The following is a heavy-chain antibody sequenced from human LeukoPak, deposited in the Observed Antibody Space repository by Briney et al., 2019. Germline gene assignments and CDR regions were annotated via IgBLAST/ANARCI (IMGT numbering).Heavy chain of an antibody. V-gene: IGHV4-59*08. CDR2: IYHSGST. Sequence: SETLSLTCTVSGGSISSYYWSWIRQPPGKGLEWIGSIYHSGSTYYNPSLKSRVTISVDTSKNQFSLKLSSVTAADTAVYYCARVGSTSYYYYYYMDVWGKGTTVTVSS. CDR1: GGSISSYY. J-gene: IGHJ6*03. CDR3: ARVGSTSYYYYYYMDV. D-gene: IGHD2-2*01.